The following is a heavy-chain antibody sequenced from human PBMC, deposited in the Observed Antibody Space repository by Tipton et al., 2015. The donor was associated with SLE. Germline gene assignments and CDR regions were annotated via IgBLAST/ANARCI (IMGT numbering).Heavy chain of an antibody. CDR3: ARGGPYQRLPLCMDV. J-gene: IGHJ6*03. Sequence: ANYAQKFQGRVTITADKSTSTAYMELSSLRSEDTAVYYCARGGPYQRLPLCMDVWGKGTTVTVSS. CDR2: A. D-gene: IGHD2-2*01. V-gene: IGHV1-69*06.